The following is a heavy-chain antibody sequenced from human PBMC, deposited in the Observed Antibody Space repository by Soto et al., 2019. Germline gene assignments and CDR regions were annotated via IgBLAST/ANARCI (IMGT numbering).Heavy chain of an antibody. J-gene: IGHJ4*02. CDR1: GGSISSSSYY. D-gene: IGHD6-19*01. CDR2: IYYNGST. V-gene: IGHV4-39*01. CDR3: ARQESVAVAGTGVDY. Sequence: SETLSLTCTVSGGSISSSSYYWGWIRQPPGKGLEWIGSIYYNGSTYYNPSLKSRVTISVDTSKNQFSLKLSSVTAADTAVYYCARQESVAVAGTGVDYWGQGTLVTVSS.